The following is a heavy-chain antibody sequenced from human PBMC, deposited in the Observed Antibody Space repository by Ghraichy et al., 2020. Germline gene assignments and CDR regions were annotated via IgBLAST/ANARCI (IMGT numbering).Heavy chain of an antibody. D-gene: IGHD3-9*01. CDR3: ARANYDILTGYFSWFDP. CDR1: GGSISSGGYS. J-gene: IGHJ5*02. CDR2: IYYSGST. Sequence: SETLSLTCAVSGGSISSGGYSWSWIRQPPGKGLEWIGYIYYSGSTYYNPSLKSRVTISVDTSKNQFSLKLSSVTAADTAVYYCARANYDILTGYFSWFDPWGQGTLVTVSS. V-gene: IGHV4-30-4*07.